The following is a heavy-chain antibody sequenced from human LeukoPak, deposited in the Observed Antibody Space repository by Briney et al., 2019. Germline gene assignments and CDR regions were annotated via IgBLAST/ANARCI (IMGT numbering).Heavy chain of an antibody. CDR2: IYNDGNNR. D-gene: IGHD3-10*01. CDR1: GFTFSDYG. CDR3: ARDSSRSVLLWFGELL. J-gene: IGHJ4*02. Sequence: PGGSLRLSCAATGFTFSDYGMHWVRQAPGTGLEWVAVIYNDGNNRYYADSVKGRFTVSRDNSKSMLYLELNSLRAEDTAVYYCARDSSRSVLLWFGELLWGQGTLVTVSS. V-gene: IGHV3-33*01.